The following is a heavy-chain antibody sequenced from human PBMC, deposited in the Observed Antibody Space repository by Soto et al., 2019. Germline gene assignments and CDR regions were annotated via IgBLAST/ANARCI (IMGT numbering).Heavy chain of an antibody. Sequence: GGSLRLSCAASGFTFSSYAMSWVRQAPGKGLEWVSAISGSGGSTYYADSVKGRCTISRDNSKNTLYLQMNSLRAEDTAVYYCANRGEIMAAAGTAAFDIWGQGTMVTVSS. V-gene: IGHV3-23*01. CDR2: ISGSGGST. CDR1: GFTFSSYA. CDR3: ANRGEIMAAAGTAAFDI. D-gene: IGHD6-13*01. J-gene: IGHJ3*02.